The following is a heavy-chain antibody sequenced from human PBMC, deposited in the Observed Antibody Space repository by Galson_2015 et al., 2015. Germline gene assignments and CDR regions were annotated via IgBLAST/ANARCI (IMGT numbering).Heavy chain of an antibody. V-gene: IGHV1-3*04. CDR2: INTGNGNT. D-gene: IGHD2-8*01. CDR3: ARCFFLDGNGEFDH. J-gene: IGHJ4*02. CDR1: GYTFTSYA. Sequence: SVKVSCKASGYTFTSYAMHWVRQAPGQRLEWMGWINTGNGNTKYSQKFQGRVTITRDISASTAYMELSSLRSEDTAVYYCARCFFLDGNGEFDHWGQGTLVTVSS.